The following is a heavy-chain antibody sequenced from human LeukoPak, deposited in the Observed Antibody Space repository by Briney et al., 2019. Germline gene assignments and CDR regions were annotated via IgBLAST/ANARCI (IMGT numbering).Heavy chain of an antibody. CDR2: INPNSGGT. D-gene: IGHD3-22*01. CDR1: GYTLTDHY. J-gene: IGHJ4*02. CDR3: TRVGYYESSGYYEY. Sequence: ASVKVSCKASGYTLTDHYMHWVRQAPGQGLEWMGRINPNSGGTNYAQKFQGRVTMTRDTSFSTVYMELSRLRSDDTAVYYCTRVGYYESSGYYEYWGQGTLVTVSS. V-gene: IGHV1-2*06.